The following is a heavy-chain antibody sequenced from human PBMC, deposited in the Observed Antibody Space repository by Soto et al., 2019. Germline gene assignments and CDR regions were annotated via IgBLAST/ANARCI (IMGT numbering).Heavy chain of an antibody. CDR2: INHSGST. CDR3: ASLPGSSGYYEEL. D-gene: IGHD3-22*01. CDR1: GGSFSGYY. V-gene: IGHV4-34*01. J-gene: IGHJ4*02. Sequence: QVQLQQWGAGLLKPSETLSLTCAVYGGSFSGYYWSWIRQPPGKGLEWIGEINHSGSTNYNPSLKSRVTISVDTSKNQFSLKLSSVTAADTAVYYCASLPGSSGYYEELWGQGTLVTVSS.